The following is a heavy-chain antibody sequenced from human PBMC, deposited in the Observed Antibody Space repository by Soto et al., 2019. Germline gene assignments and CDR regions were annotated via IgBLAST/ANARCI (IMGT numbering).Heavy chain of an antibody. V-gene: IGHV5-10-1*01. J-gene: IGHJ3*02. Sequence: GESLKISCKGSGYIFTTYWISWVRQMPGKGLEWMGRIDPSDSYTNYSPSFEGHVTISADKSISTAYLQWSSLKASDTAMYYCARVGDDAFDIWGQGTMVTVS. D-gene: IGHD3-10*01. CDR2: IDPSDSYT. CDR1: GYIFTTYW. CDR3: ARVGDDAFDI.